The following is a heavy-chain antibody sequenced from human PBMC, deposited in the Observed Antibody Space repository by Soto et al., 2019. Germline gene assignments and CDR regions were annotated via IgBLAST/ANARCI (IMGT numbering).Heavy chain of an antibody. V-gene: IGHV3-72*01. CDR3: ARFSGSYTRGLDY. Sequence: GGSLRLSCAASGFTFSDHYMDWVRQAPGKGLEWVGRSRNKANSYSTEYAASVKGRFTISRDESKNSLYLQMNSLKTEDTAVYYCARFSGSYTRGLDYWGQGTLVTVSS. J-gene: IGHJ4*02. CDR1: GFTFSDHY. D-gene: IGHD1-26*01. CDR2: SRNKANSYST.